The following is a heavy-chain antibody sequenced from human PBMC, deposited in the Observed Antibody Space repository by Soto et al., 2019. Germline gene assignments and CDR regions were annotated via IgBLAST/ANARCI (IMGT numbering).Heavy chain of an antibody. V-gene: IGHV1-8*01. CDR1: GYTFTSYD. D-gene: IGHD6-13*01. Sequence: QVQLVQSGAEVKKPGASVKVSCKASGYTFTSYDINWVRQATGQGLEWMGWMNPNSGNTGYAQKFQGGVTMTWSTSIRTACIELSSLRSEDTAVYYCARGLPNTGSWHVWGKGTTVTVSS. J-gene: IGHJ6*04. CDR3: ARGLPNTGSWHV. CDR2: MNPNSGNT.